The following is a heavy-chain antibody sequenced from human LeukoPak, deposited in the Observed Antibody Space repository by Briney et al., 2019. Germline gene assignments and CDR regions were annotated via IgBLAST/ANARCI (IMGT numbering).Heavy chain of an antibody. V-gene: IGHV3-23*01. CDR1: GFTFSSYA. CDR2: ISGSGGST. J-gene: IGHJ6*02. Sequence: HPGGSLRLSCAASGFTFSSYAMSWVRQAPGKGLEWVSAISGSGGSTYYADSVKGRFTISRDNSKNTLYLQMNSLRAEDTAVYYCAKDQGYSGYPATYYYYGMDVWGQGTTVTVSS. CDR3: AKDQGYSGYPATYYYYGMDV. D-gene: IGHD5-12*01.